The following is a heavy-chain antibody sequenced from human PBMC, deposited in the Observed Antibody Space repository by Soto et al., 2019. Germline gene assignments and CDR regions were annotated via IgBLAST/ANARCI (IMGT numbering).Heavy chain of an antibody. V-gene: IGHV4-59*01. D-gene: IGHD3-10*01. CDR1: GGSISSYY. J-gene: IGHJ6*03. CDR3: ARDRGYYGSGSYYNVKTYYYYYMDV. CDR2: IYYSGST. Sequence: PSETLSLTCTVSGGSISSYYWSWIRQPPGKGLEWIGYIYYSGSTNYNPSLKSRVTISVDTSKNQFSLKLSSVTAADTAVYYCARDRGYYGSGSYYNVKTYYYYYMDVWGKGTTVTVS.